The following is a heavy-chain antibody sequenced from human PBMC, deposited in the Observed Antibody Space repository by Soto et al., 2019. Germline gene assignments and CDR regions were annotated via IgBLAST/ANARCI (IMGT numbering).Heavy chain of an antibody. V-gene: IGHV1-46*01. J-gene: IGHJ6*02. Sequence: QVQLVQSGVEVKKPGASVKVSCKASGYTFTSYYMHWVRQAPGQGLEWMGIINPSGGSTSYAQKFQGRVTMTRDTSTSTVYMELSSLRSEDTAVYYCARDRADFWSGYRTPYYYYGMDVWGQGTTVTVSS. D-gene: IGHD3-3*01. CDR3: ARDRADFWSGYRTPYYYYGMDV. CDR1: GYTFTSYY. CDR2: INPSGGST.